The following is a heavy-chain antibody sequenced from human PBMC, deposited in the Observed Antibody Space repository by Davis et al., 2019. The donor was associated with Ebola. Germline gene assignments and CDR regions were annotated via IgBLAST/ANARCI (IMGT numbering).Heavy chain of an antibody. CDR3: ARDSSKTSSTSGFDY. CDR2: IIPIFGTA. V-gene: IGHV1-69*13. J-gene: IGHJ4*02. D-gene: IGHD2-2*01. Sequence: SVKVSCKASGGTFSSYAISWVRQAPGQGLEWMGGIIPIFGTANYAQKFQGRVTITADESTSTAYMELSSLRSEDTAVYYCARDSSKTSSTSGFDYWGQGTLVTVSS. CDR1: GGTFSSYA.